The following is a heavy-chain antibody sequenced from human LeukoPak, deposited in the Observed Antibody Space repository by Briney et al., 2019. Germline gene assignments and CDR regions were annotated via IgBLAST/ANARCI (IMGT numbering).Heavy chain of an antibody. J-gene: IGHJ4*02. CDR2: IYSGGST. CDR3: ARAYYYDSSGYYYHSWAFDY. CDR1: GFTFNDFA. V-gene: IGHV3-53*01. D-gene: IGHD3-22*01. Sequence: GGSLRLSCAASGFTFNDFAMSWVREAPGKGLEWVSVIYSGGSTYYADSVKGRFTISRDNSKNTLYLQMNSLRAEDTAVYYCARAYYYDSSGYYYHSWAFDYWGQGTPVTVSS.